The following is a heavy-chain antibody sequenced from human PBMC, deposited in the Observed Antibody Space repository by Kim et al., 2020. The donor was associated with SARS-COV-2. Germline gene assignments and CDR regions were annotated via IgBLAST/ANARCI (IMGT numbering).Heavy chain of an antibody. J-gene: IGHJ4*02. D-gene: IGHD2-15*01. V-gene: IGHV3-23*01. CDR3: AKGGRNSCYSRLEY. CDR1: GFTISSYA. Sequence: GGSLRLSCAASGFTISSYALTWVRQAPGKVPEWVSTICGSDSKTHYVDSVKGRFTISRDNSKSTLWLEMNSLRADDTAVYYCAKGGRNSCYSRLEYWGQGALVTVSS. CDR2: ICGSDSKT.